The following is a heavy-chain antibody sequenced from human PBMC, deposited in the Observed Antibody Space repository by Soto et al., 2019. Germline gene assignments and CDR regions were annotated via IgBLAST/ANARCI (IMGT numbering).Heavy chain of an antibody. CDR1: GGSISSRGYC. CDR3: ARGIGGYYFDY. CDR2: IYYSGST. Sequence: PSETLPLTWTVSGGSISSRGYCWSWIRQHPGKGLEWIGYIYYSGSTYYNPSLKSRVTISVDTSKNQFSLKLSSVTAADTAVYYCARGIGGYYFDYWGQGTLVTVSS. D-gene: IGHD2-15*01. J-gene: IGHJ4*02. V-gene: IGHV4-31*02.